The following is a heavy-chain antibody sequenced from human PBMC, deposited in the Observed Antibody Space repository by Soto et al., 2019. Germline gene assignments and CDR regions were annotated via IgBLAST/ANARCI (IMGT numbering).Heavy chain of an antibody. Sequence: ASVKVSCKVSGYTLTELSMHWVRQAPGKGLEWMGGFDPEDGETIYAQKFQGRVTMTEDTSTDTAYMELSSLRSEDTAVYYCATYGTLIFGVVPDNWFDPWGQGTLVTVS. CDR3: ATYGTLIFGVVPDNWFDP. D-gene: IGHD3-3*02. CDR1: GYTLTELS. J-gene: IGHJ5*02. V-gene: IGHV1-24*01. CDR2: FDPEDGET.